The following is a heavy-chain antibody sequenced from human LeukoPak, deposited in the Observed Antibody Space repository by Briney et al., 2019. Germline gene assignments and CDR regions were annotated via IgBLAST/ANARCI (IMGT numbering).Heavy chain of an antibody. V-gene: IGHV3-64D*06. D-gene: IGHD5-18*01. CDR2: ISSNGGST. Sequence: GGSLRLSCSASGFTFSSYAMHWVRQAPGKGLEYVSAISSNGGSTYYTDSVKGRFTISRDNSKNTLYLQMSSLRAEDTAVYYCVKGGRGYSYGPPMGYWGQGTLVTVSS. J-gene: IGHJ4*02. CDR1: GFTFSSYA. CDR3: VKGGRGYSYGPPMGY.